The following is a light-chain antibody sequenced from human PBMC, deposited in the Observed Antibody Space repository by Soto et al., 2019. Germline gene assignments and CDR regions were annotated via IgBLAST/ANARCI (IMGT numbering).Light chain of an antibody. J-gene: IGKJ4*01. Sequence: DIQMTQSPSTLSASIGDRVTITCRDSQNISSWLSWYQQKPGKAPNLLIYQASILESGVPSRFSGSGSGTEFSLTISSLQPDDFATFYCQQYNLKSLSVGGGTKVEIK. CDR2: QAS. V-gene: IGKV1-5*03. CDR3: QQYNLKSLS. CDR1: QNISSW.